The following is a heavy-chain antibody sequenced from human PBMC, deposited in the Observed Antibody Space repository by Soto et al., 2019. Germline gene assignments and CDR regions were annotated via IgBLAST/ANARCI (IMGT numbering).Heavy chain of an antibody. CDR2: ISWNSGSI. D-gene: IGHD5-18*01. J-gene: IGHJ6*03. CDR1: GFTFDDYA. Sequence: GGSLRLSCAASGFTFDDYAMHWVRQAPGKGLEWVSGISWNSGSIGYADSVKGRFTISRDNAKNSLYLQMNSLRAEDTALYYCAKDGYSYGDYYYYYYMDVWGKGTTVTVSS. V-gene: IGHV3-9*01. CDR3: AKDGYSYGDYYYYYYMDV.